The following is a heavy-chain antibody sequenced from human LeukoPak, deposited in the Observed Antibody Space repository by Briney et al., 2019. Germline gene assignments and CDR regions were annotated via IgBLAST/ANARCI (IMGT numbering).Heavy chain of an antibody. CDR1: GGTFSSYA. CDR3: ARVGYYYDSSGHWGFFDY. J-gene: IGHJ4*02. V-gene: IGHV1-18*01. CDR2: ISAYNGNT. Sequence: ASVKVSCKASGGTFSSYAISWVRQAPGQGLEWMGWISAYNGNTNYAQKLQGRVTMTTDTSTSTAYMELRSLRSDDTAVYYCARVGYYYDSSGHWGFFDYWGQGTLVTVSS. D-gene: IGHD3-22*01.